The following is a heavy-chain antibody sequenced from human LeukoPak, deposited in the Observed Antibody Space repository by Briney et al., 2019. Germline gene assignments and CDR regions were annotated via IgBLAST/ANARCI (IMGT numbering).Heavy chain of an antibody. Sequence: GGSLRLSCAASGFTFSSYEMNWVRQAPGKGLEWVSYISSSGSTIYYADSVKGRFTISRDNAKNSLYLQMNSLRAEDTAVYYCASLGDYDILTGRPPSDYWGQGTLVTVSS. CDR2: ISSSGSTI. J-gene: IGHJ4*02. D-gene: IGHD3-9*01. V-gene: IGHV3-48*03. CDR1: GFTFSSYE. CDR3: ASLGDYDILTGRPPSDY.